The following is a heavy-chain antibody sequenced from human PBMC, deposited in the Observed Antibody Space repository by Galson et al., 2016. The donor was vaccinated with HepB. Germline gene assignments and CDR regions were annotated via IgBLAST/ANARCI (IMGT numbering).Heavy chain of an antibody. Sequence: PALVKPTQTLTLTCSFSGFSLKTTGMCVNWIRQSPGKALQWLAAIDWDLDKYYSPPLRTRLTISKDPSEDRVLLSLANVDPVDTGIYYCARITIDRGVFNGMDVWGQGTTITVS. V-gene: IGHV2-70*13. CDR3: ARITIDRGVFNGMDV. J-gene: IGHJ6*02. D-gene: IGHD1-14*01. CDR2: IDWDLDK. CDR1: GFSLKTTGMC.